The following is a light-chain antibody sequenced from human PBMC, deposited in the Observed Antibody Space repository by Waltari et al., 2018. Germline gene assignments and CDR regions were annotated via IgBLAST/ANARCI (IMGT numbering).Light chain of an antibody. V-gene: IGLV2-11*01. CDR1: SNDVGAYDY. Sequence: QSALTQPRPVSGSPGQSVTISCTGTSNDVGAYDYVSWYHQHPGKAPKLMIYDVLKRPSGVPDRFSGSKSGNTASLTISGLQAEDESDYYCCSYAGSYNFVIFGGGTKLTVL. CDR2: DVL. J-gene: IGLJ2*01. CDR3: CSYAGSYNFVI.